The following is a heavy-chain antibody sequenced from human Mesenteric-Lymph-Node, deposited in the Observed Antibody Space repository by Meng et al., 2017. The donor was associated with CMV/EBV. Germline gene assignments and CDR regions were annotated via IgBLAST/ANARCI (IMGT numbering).Heavy chain of an antibody. CDR2: ISSGTNYI. V-gene: IGHV3-21*01. CDR1: GFSFDSHG. Sequence: GESLKISCEASGFSFDSHGMNWVRQAPGKGLEWVASISSGTNYIHYADSVKGRFTISRDNAKNSLYLQMNSLRAEDTAVYYCASDGLYGSGIRYWGQGTLVTVSS. J-gene: IGHJ4*02. D-gene: IGHD3-10*01. CDR3: ASDGLYGSGIRY.